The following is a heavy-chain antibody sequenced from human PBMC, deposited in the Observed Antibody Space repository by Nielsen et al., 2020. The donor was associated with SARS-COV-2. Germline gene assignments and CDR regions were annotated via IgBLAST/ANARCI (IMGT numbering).Heavy chain of an antibody. CDR1: GGTFSSYA. D-gene: IGHD2-15*01. V-gene: IGHV1-69*13. J-gene: IGHJ3*02. CDR3: AIWVVVVAAQLNDAFDI. CDR2: IIPTFGTA. Sequence: SVKVSCKASGGTFSSYAISWVRQAPGQGLEWMGGIIPTFGTANYAQKFQGRVTITADESTSTAYMELSSLRSEDTAVYYCAIWVVVVAAQLNDAFDIWGQGIMVTVSS.